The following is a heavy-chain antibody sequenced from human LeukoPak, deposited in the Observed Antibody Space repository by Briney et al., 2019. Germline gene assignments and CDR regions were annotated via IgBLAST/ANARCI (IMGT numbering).Heavy chain of an antibody. V-gene: IGHV3-21*01. CDR3: ARDLPLVSSSISPHYGMDV. CDR1: GFTFSSNS. D-gene: IGHD6-6*01. J-gene: IGHJ6*02. CDR2: ISSSSSYI. Sequence: GGSLRLSCAASGFTFSSNSMNWVRQAPGKGLEWVSSISSSSSYIYYADSVKGRFTISRDNAKNSLYLQMNSLRAEDTAVYYCARDLPLVSSSISPHYGMDVWGQGTTVTVSS.